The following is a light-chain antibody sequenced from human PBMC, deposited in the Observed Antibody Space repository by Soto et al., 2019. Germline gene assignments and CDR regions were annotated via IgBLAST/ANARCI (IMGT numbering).Light chain of an antibody. CDR3: SSYNRGTSVV. CDR1: NSDGGDYNF. J-gene: IGLJ3*02. CDR2: EVS. V-gene: IGLV2-14*01. Sequence: QSALTQPASVSGSPGQSITISCTGTNSDGGDYNFVSWYQPHPGKAPKLMIYEVSHRPSGVSNRFSGSKSGNTASLTISVLQTDDEADYYCSSYNRGTSVVLGGGTKLTVL.